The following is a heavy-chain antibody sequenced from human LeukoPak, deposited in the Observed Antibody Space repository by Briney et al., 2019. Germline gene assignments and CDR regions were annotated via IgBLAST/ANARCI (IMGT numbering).Heavy chain of an antibody. V-gene: IGHV5-51*01. D-gene: IGHD1-7*01. CDR1: GYSFTSYC. CDR3: ARQGITGTARYFDY. CDR2: IYPGDSHT. Sequence: GESLNISCKGSGYSFTSYCIDWVRQMPGKGLEWMGIIYPGDSHTIYSPSFQGQVTSSGDKSTSTAYLQWSSLKASDTAMYYCARQGITGTARYFDYWGQGTLVTVSS. J-gene: IGHJ4*02.